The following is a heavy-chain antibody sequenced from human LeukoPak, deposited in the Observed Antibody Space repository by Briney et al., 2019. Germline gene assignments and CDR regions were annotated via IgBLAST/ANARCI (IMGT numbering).Heavy chain of an antibody. V-gene: IGHV1-2*02. CDR1: GYTFTGYY. Sequence: ASVKVSCKASGYTFTGYYMHWVRQAPGQGLEWMGWINPNSGGTNYAQKFQGRVTMTRDTSISTAYMELSRLRSDDTAVYYCAREPADYYDSSGYRPYYFDYWGQGTLVTVSS. CDR2: INPNSGGT. J-gene: IGHJ4*02. D-gene: IGHD3-22*01. CDR3: AREPADYYDSSGYRPYYFDY.